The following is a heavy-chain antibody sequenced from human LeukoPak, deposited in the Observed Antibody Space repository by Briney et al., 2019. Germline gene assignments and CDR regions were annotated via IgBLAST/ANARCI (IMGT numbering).Heavy chain of an antibody. CDR2: ISSSSSYI. Sequence: PGGPLRLSCAASGFTFSSYSMNWVRQAPGKGLEWVSSISSSSSYIYYADSVKGRFTISRDNAKNSLYLQMNSLRAEDTAVYYCARELGYFDWLLPTGDYYYGMDVWGQGTTVTVSS. CDR1: GFTFSSYS. CDR3: ARELGYFDWLLPTGDYYYGMDV. V-gene: IGHV3-21*01. D-gene: IGHD3-9*01. J-gene: IGHJ6*02.